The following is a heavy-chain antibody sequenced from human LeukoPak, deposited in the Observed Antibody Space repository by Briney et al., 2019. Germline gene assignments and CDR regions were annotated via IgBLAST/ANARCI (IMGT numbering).Heavy chain of an antibody. CDR3: AREVGDCSSTSCYYYYYYMDV. CDR1: GYTFTSYD. J-gene: IGHJ6*03. D-gene: IGHD2-2*01. CDR2: MNPNSGNT. Sequence: ASVKVSCKASGYTFTSYDINWVRQATGQGLEWMGWMNPNSGNTGYAQKLQGRVTMTTDTSTSTAYMELRSLRSDDTAVYYCAREVGDCSSTSCYYYYYYMDVWGKGTTVTVSS. V-gene: IGHV1-8*01.